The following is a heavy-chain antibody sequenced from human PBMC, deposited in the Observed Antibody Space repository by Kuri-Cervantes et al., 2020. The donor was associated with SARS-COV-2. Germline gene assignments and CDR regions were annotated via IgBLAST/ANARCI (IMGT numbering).Heavy chain of an antibody. CDR3: AKRFVVPTNGTDYFDY. J-gene: IGHJ4*02. Sequence: SQTLSLTCAVFGGSFSGYQWGWTRQSPGKGLEWIGEINHSGGTNYNSSLKSRVTISVDTSKNQFSLKLTSVTTADTAVYYCAKRFVVPTNGTDYFDYWGQGTLVTVSS. D-gene: IGHD3-10*01. CDR1: GGSFSGYQ. CDR2: INHSGGT. V-gene: IGHV4-34*01.